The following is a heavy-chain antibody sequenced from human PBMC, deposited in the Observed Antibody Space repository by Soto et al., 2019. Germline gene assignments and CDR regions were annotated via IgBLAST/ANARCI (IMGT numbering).Heavy chain of an antibody. V-gene: IGHV3-33*08. J-gene: IGHJ4*02. D-gene: IGHD5-18*01. Sequence: LRLSCAASGFTFSSYGMHWVRQAPGKGLEWVAVIWYDGSNKDYADSVKGRFTISRDNSKNTLYLQINSLRAEDTAVYYCAREKDSTMGPSFDSWGQGNLVTVSS. CDR3: AREKDSTMGPSFDS. CDR2: IWYDGSNK. CDR1: GFTFSSYG.